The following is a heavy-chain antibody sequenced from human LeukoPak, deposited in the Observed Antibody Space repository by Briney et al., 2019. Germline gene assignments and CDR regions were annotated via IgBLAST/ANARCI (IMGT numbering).Heavy chain of an antibody. J-gene: IGHJ4*02. CDR2: ISYDGTNK. V-gene: IGHV3-30-3*01. Sequence: GGSLRLSCAASGFTFSSYAMHWVRQAPGKGREGVAVISYDGTNKYYADPVKGRFTITRDNSKNTLYLQMNSLRAEDTAVYYCARGRAQENYYDSSGYFFPSDSWGQGTLVTVPS. CDR1: GFTFSSYA. CDR3: ARGRAQENYYDSSGYFFPSDS. D-gene: IGHD3-22*01.